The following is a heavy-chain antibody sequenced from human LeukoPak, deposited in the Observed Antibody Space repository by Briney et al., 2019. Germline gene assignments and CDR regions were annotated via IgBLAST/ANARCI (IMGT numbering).Heavy chain of an antibody. CDR2: IKQDGSEK. Sequence: GGSLRLSCAASGFTFSSYWMSWVRQAPGKGLEWVANIKQDGSEKYYVDSVKGRFTISRDNAKNSLYLQMNSLRAEDTAVYYCARGPPGIQYGSGSPLWGQGTLVTVSS. D-gene: IGHD3-10*01. CDR3: ARGPPGIQYGSGSPL. CDR1: GFTFSSYW. V-gene: IGHV3-7*01. J-gene: IGHJ4*02.